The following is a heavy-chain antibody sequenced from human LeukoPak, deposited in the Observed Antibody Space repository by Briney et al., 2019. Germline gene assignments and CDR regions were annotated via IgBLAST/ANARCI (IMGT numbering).Heavy chain of an antibody. V-gene: IGHV4-39*01. CDR1: GGSICIGTYY. CDR3: ARRLYSPASFDI. CDR2: IFYSGST. J-gene: IGHJ3*02. D-gene: IGHD5-12*01. Sequence: SETLSLTCTLSGGSICIGTYYWGSARQPPGKGLEWHVRIFYSGSTYYNPSLKSRVTISVDTSNNQFSLELTSVTSADTAVYYCARRLYSPASFDIWGQGTMVTVSS.